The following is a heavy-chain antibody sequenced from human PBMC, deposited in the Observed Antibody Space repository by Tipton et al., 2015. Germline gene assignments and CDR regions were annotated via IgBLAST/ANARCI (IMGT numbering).Heavy chain of an antibody. Sequence: RSLRLSCAASGFTFSTYGMHWVRQAPGKGLEWVALILHDGSNKYYADSVKGRFTVSRDNSKTTLYLEMNSLRPEDTAVYYCARCWHYYYYYGMDVWGQGTTVTVSS. CDR1: GFTFSTYG. CDR2: ILHDGSNK. J-gene: IGHJ6*02. CDR3: ARCWHYYYYYGMDV. V-gene: IGHV3-30*03.